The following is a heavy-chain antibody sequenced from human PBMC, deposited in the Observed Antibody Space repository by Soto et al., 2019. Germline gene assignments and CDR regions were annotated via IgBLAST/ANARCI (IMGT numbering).Heavy chain of an antibody. D-gene: IGHD2-15*01. CDR3: ASHEGYCSGGSCPTLN. Sequence: GESLKISCKGSGYSFTSYWISWVRQMPGKGLVWMGRIDPSDSYTNYSPSFQGHVTISADKSISTAYLQRSSLKASDTDMYYCASHEGYCSGGSCPTLNWGQGTLVTVSS. V-gene: IGHV5-10-1*01. J-gene: IGHJ4*01. CDR2: IDPSDSYT. CDR1: GYSFTSYW.